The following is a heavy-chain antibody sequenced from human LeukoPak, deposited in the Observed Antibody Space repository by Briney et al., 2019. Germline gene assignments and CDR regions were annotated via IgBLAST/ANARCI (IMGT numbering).Heavy chain of an antibody. CDR3: AREGYSGHDYAFDI. V-gene: IGHV7-4-1*02. Sequence: GASVEVSCKASGYTFASFAMNWVRQAPGQGLEWMGWINTNTGNPTYAQGFTGRFVFSLDTSVSTAYLQISSLKAEDTAVYYCAREGYSGHDYAFDIWGQGTMVTVSS. CDR2: INTNTGNP. D-gene: IGHD5-12*01. CDR1: GYTFASFA. J-gene: IGHJ3*02.